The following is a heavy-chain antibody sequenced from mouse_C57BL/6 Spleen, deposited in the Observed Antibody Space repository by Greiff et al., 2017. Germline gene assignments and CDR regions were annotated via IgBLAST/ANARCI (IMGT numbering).Heavy chain of an antibody. D-gene: IGHD2-3*01. CDR2: IYPGDGDT. J-gene: IGHJ3*01. CDR1: GYAFSSSW. Sequence: VQLQQSGPELVKPGASVKISCKASGYAFSSSWMNWVKQRPGKGLEWIGRIYPGDGDTNYTGKFKGKGTLTADKSSSTAYMQLSSLTSEDSAVYLCARSDDGPTGFAYWGQGTLVTVSA. CDR3: ARSDDGPTGFAY. V-gene: IGHV1-82*01.